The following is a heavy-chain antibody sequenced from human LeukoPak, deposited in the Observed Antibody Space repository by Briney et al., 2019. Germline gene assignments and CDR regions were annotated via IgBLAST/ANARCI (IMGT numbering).Heavy chain of an antibody. Sequence: GGSLRLSCAASGFTFSSYSMNWVRQAPGKGLEWVSSISSSSSYIYYADSVKGRFTISRDNAKNSLYLQMNSLRAEDTAVYYCARDGYRFWSGYGLSRFDYWGQGTLVTVSS. CDR3: ARDGYRFWSGYGLSRFDY. D-gene: IGHD3-3*01. CDR1: GFTFSSYS. J-gene: IGHJ4*02. CDR2: ISSSSSYI. V-gene: IGHV3-21*01.